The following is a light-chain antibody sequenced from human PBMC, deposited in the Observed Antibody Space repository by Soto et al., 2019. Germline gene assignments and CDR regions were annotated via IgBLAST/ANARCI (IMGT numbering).Light chain of an antibody. CDR3: AAWDDSLNAL. J-gene: IGLJ1*01. V-gene: IGLV1-44*01. CDR2: LND. Sequence: QAVLTQPPSASGSPGQSVNISCSGSFSNIGDNAVNWYQQLPGAAPKLLIYLNDQRPSGVPDRFSGSKSGTSAFLAISGLQSEDEADYYCAAWDDSLNALFGTGTKVTVL. CDR1: FSNIGDNA.